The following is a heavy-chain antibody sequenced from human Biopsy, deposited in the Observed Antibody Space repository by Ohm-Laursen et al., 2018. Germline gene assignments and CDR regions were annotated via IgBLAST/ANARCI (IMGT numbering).Heavy chain of an antibody. V-gene: IGHV3-7*01. CDR2: IKRDGSQS. D-gene: IGHD2/OR15-2a*01. CDR1: GFTFSTYW. Sequence: SLRLSCTASGFTFSTYWMTWVRQAPGKGLEWVANIKRDGSQSNHADSVKGRFTISRDNARNSLYLQMNSLRAEDTAVYYGTRDTTYYAGTTYYDALDVWGQGTTVTVSS. CDR3: TRDTTYYAGTTYYDALDV. J-gene: IGHJ3*01.